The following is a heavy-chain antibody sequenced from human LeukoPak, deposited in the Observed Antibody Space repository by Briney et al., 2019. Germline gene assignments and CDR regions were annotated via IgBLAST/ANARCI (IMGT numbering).Heavy chain of an antibody. CDR1: GYTFTSYA. D-gene: IGHD3-16*02. Sequence: ASVKVSCKASGYTFTSYAMNWVRQAPGQGLEWMGWISAYNGNTNYAQKLQGRVTMTTDTSTSTAYMELSSLRSEDTAVYYCARGATVYDYVWGSYRLKGNDAFDIWGQGTMVTVSS. CDR2: ISAYNGNT. J-gene: IGHJ3*02. V-gene: IGHV1-18*01. CDR3: ARGATVYDYVWGSYRLKGNDAFDI.